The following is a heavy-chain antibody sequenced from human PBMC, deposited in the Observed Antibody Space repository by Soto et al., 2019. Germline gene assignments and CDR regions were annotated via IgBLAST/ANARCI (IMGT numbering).Heavy chain of an antibody. D-gene: IGHD5-18*01. CDR3: ARGNSYGSFWYFDL. V-gene: IGHV1-18*04. Sequence: QLQLVQSGAEVKTPGASVRVSCKAAGFSLSTYGITWVRQAPGQGLEWLGWITASNGNTRYGQNLQGRLTMTTDTSSNTAYMNLWRLSSDDTAMYYCARGNSYGSFWYFDLWGRGTLITVSS. CDR2: ITASNGNT. CDR1: GFSLSTYG. J-gene: IGHJ2*01.